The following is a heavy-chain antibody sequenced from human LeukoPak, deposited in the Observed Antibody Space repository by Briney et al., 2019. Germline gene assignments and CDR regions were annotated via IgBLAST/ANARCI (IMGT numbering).Heavy chain of an antibody. V-gene: IGHV4-30-2*01. J-gene: IGHJ4*02. CDR2: IYHSGST. Sequence: SETLSLTCAVSGGSISSGGYSWSWIRQPPGKGLEWIGYIYHSGSTYYNPSLKSRVTISVDRSKNQFSLKLSSVTAADTAVYYCARVRKWGCYDSSGYIDYWGQGTLVTVSS. CDR1: GGSISSGGYS. D-gene: IGHD3-22*01. CDR3: ARVRKWGCYDSSGYIDY.